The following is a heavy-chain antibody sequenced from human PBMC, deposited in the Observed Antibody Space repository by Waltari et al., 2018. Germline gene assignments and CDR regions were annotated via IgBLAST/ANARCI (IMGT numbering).Heavy chain of an antibody. V-gene: IGHV1-3*01. CDR1: GYTFTSYA. CDR3: SVTAAGTRPTSSDYYYGMYV. CDR2: INAGNGNT. J-gene: IGHJ6*02. D-gene: IGHD6-13*01. Sequence: QVQLVQSGAEVKKPGASVKVSCKASGYTFTSYAMHWVRQAPGQRLEWMGWINAGNGNTKYSQHFQGSVTIATDTSASTDYMERSSLRSEETAVYYWSVTAAGTRPTSSDYYYGMYVWGQGTTVTVSS.